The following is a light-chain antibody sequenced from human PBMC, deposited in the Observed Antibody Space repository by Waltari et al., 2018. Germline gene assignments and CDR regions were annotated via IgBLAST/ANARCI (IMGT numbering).Light chain of an antibody. V-gene: IGKV3D-15*01. CDR3: QQYNNWPPLFT. CDR1: QSVSRN. J-gene: IGKJ3*01. CDR2: GAS. Sequence: EIVMTQSPATLSVSPGDRATLSCRASQSVSRNLAWYQQKPGQAPRLLIYGASTRATGIPARFSVTGSGTEFTLTISSLQSEDFAVYYCQQYNNWPPLFTFGPGTKVDMK.